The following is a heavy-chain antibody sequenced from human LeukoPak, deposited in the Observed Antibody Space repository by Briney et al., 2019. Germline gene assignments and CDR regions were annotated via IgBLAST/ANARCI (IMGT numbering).Heavy chain of an antibody. CDR2: ISSSSSYI. CDR3: ARGKTSVPTANYDY. V-gene: IGHV3-21*01. Sequence: GGSLRLSCAASGFTLSAYSMNWVRQAPGKGLEWVSSISSSSSYIYYADSVKGRFTISRDNAKNSLYLQMDSLKAEDTSVYYCARGKTSVPTANYDYWGQGTLVTVSS. CDR1: GFTLSAYS. D-gene: IGHD1-1*01. J-gene: IGHJ4*02.